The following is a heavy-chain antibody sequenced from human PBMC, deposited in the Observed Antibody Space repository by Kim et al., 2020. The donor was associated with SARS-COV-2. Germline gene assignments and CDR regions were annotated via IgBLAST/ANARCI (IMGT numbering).Heavy chain of an antibody. CDR3: AKHRTSATNHFDY. CDR1: GFTFSSFG. CDR2: ISGSGGNT. Sequence: GGSLRLSCAVSGFTFSSFGMTWVRQAPGKGLECVSTISGSGGNTYYADSVKGRFTISRDNSKNTLLLQMNSLRAEDKAVYYCAKHRTSATNHFDYWGQGTLVTVSS. J-gene: IGHJ4*02. V-gene: IGHV3-23*01. D-gene: IGHD3-16*01.